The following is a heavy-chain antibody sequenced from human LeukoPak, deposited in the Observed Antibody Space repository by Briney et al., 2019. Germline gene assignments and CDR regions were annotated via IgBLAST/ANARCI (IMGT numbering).Heavy chain of an antibody. CDR2: IKQDGSEK. Sequence: GGSLRLSCAASGFTFSSYGMHWVRQAPGKGLEWVANIKQDGSEKYYVDSVKGRFTISRDNAKNSLYLQMNSLRAEDTAVYYCARDPSSNYYFDYWGQGTLVTVSS. CDR3: ARDPSSNYYFDY. D-gene: IGHD4-11*01. J-gene: IGHJ4*02. CDR1: GFTFSSYG. V-gene: IGHV3-7*01.